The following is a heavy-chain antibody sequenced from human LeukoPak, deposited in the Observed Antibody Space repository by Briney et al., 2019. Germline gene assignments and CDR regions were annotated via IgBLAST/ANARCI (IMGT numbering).Heavy chain of an antibody. Sequence: SETLSLTCTVSGGSISSGDYYWSWIRQPPGKGLEWIGYIYYSGSTYYNPSLKSRVTISVDTSKNQFSLKLSSVTAADTAVYYCAGSPLRSEYQLLYVGFDYWGQGTLVTVSS. CDR1: GGSISSGDYY. CDR3: AGSPLRSEYQLLYVGFDY. J-gene: IGHJ4*02. D-gene: IGHD2-2*02. V-gene: IGHV4-30-4*02. CDR2: IYYSGST.